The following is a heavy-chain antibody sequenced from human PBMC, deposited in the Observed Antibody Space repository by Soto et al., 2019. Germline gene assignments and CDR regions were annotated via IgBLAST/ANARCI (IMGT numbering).Heavy chain of an antibody. V-gene: IGHV4-59*01. J-gene: IGHJ3*02. D-gene: IGHD6-6*01. CDR3: ARDSSLRNYDAFDI. CDR2: IYYSGST. Sequence: QVQLQESGPGLVKPSETLSLTCTVSGGSISSYYWSWIRQPPGKGLEWIGYIYYSGSTNYNPSLKSRVTISVDTSKNHFSLKLSSVTAADTAVYYCARDSSLRNYDAFDIWGQGTMVTVSS. CDR1: GGSISSYY.